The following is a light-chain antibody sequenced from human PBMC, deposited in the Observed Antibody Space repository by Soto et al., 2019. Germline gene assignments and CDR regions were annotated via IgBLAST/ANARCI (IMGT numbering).Light chain of an antibody. CDR1: QSISSW. J-gene: IGKJ1*01. V-gene: IGKV1-5*03. CDR3: QQYNSYWT. Sequence: DIQMTQSPSTLSASVGDRVTITCRASQSISSWLAWYQQKPGKAPKLLIYRASTLESGVPSRFNGSGSGTEFTLTISSLQPADFATYYCQQYNSYWTFGTGTKVDIK. CDR2: RAS.